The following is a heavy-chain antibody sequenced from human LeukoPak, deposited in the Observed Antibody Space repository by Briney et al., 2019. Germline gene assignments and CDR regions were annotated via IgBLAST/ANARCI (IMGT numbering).Heavy chain of an antibody. CDR2: ISSSSNTI. D-gene: IGHD5-18*01. J-gene: IGHJ4*02. V-gene: IGHV3-48*01. Sequence: GGSLRLSCAASGFTFSSYSMNWVRQAPGKGLEWVAYISSSSNTIDSADSVKGRFTISRDNAKNSLYLQMNSLRAEDTAVYYCAGARGYSYGYSDYWGQGTLVTVSS. CDR1: GFTFSSYS. CDR3: AGARGYSYGYSDY.